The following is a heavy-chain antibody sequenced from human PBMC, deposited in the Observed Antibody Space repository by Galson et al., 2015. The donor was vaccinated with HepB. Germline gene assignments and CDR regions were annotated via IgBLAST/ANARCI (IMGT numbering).Heavy chain of an antibody. CDR2: FKSETVGGTT. CDR3: ATASVTYFDY. CDR1: GFNIRSSW. D-gene: IGHD2-21*02. V-gene: IGHV3-15*01. J-gene: IGHJ4*02. Sequence: SLRLSCAASGFNIRSSWLSWIRQAPGKGLEWVGHFKSETVGGTTEYAASVKDRFTISRDDSKNKFYLQMNSLKSEDTAVYYCATASVTYFDYWGLGTRVIVSS.